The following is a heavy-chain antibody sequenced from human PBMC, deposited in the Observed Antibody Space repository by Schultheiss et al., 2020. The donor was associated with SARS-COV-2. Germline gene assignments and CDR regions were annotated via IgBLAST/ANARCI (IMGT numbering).Heavy chain of an antibody. Sequence: GESLKISCAASGFTFSSYAMHWVRQAPGKGLEWVANIKQDGSEKYYVDSVKGRFIISRDNSKNTLYLQMNSLRADDTAVYYCARDGETAVAGAFDYWGQGTLVTVSS. CDR2: IKQDGSEK. D-gene: IGHD6-19*01. CDR1: GFTFSSYA. V-gene: IGHV3-7*03. CDR3: ARDGETAVAGAFDY. J-gene: IGHJ4*02.